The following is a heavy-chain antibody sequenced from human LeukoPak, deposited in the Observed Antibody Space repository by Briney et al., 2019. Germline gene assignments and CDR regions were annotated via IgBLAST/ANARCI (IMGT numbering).Heavy chain of an antibody. CDR1: GFTFSSYA. CDR2: ISTNGGST. CDR3: SVMHRYYDGSGYWVQ. J-gene: IGHJ4*02. V-gene: IGHV3-23*01. D-gene: IGHD3-22*01. Sequence: PGGSLRLSCAVSGFTFSSYAMSWIRQAPGKGLDWVSGISTNGGSTSYADSAKGRFTISRENPRNTLYMEMSSLSAEDTAVYCGSVMHRYYDGSGYWVQWGQGALVTVSS.